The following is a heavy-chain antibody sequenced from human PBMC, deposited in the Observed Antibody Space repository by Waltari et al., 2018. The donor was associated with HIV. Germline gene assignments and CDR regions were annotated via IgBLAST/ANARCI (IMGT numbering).Heavy chain of an antibody. V-gene: IGHV4-39*07. J-gene: IGHJ3*02. Sequence: QLQLQESGPGLVKPSETLSLTCTVSGGSISSSSYYWGWIRQPPGKGLEWIGSIYYSGSTYYNPSLKSRVTISVDTSKNQFSLKLSSVTAADTAVYYCAREGRLDDSSGHPLHIWGQGTMVTVSS. CDR3: AREGRLDDSSGHPLHI. CDR2: IYYSGST. D-gene: IGHD3-22*01. CDR1: GGSISSSSYY.